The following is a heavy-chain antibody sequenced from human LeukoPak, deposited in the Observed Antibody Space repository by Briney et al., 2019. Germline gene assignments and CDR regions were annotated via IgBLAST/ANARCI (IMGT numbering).Heavy chain of an antibody. J-gene: IGHJ3*02. D-gene: IGHD6-19*01. CDR1: GFTFSSYG. Sequence: GGSLRLSCAASGFTFSSYGMHWVRQSPGKGLEWVALISYDGNNKYYADSVKGRFTISRDNAKNSLYLQMNSLRAEDTAVYYCARASSDWVYDAFDIWGQGTMVTVSS. V-gene: IGHV3-30*03. CDR2: ISYDGNNK. CDR3: ARASSDWVYDAFDI.